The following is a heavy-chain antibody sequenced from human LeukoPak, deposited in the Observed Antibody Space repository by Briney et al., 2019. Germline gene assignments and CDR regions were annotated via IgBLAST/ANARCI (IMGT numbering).Heavy chain of an antibody. Sequence: VASVKVSCKASGYTFTSYAMHWVRQAPGQRLEWMGWINAGNGNTKYSQKFQGRVTITRDTSASTAYMELSSLRSEDTAVYYCANSGSYNYYYYYGMDVWGQGTTVTVSS. CDR1: GYTFTSYA. CDR2: INAGNGNT. V-gene: IGHV1-3*01. CDR3: ANSGSYNYYYYYGMDV. J-gene: IGHJ6*02. D-gene: IGHD1-26*01.